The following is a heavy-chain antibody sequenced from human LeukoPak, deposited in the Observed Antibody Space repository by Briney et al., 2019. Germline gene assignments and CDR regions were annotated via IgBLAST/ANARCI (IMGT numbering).Heavy chain of an antibody. V-gene: IGHV3-7*01. Sequence: PGGSLRLSCAASGFTFNTFWMSWVRQAPGKGLGWVANIKHDGSEKYYVDSVKGRFTISRDNAKNSLYLQMSSLRADDTAVYYCARVEASGYDYGAFDYWGQGTLVTVSS. CDR1: GFTFNTFW. D-gene: IGHD5-12*01. CDR2: IKHDGSEK. J-gene: IGHJ4*02. CDR3: ARVEASGYDYGAFDY.